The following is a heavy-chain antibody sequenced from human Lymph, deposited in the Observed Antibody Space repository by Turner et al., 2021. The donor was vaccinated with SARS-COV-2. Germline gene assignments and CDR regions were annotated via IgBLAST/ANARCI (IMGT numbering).Heavy chain of an antibody. CDR1: GFTFSSYA. J-gene: IGHJ4*02. CDR3: ATLFTIPYYSDSSGYYTDY. CDR2: ISYDGSNK. D-gene: IGHD3-22*01. Sequence: QVQLVESGGGVVQPGRSLRLSCAASGFTFSSYAMHWVRQDPGKGLEWVAVISYDGSNKYYADSVKGRFTISRDNSKNTLYLQVNSLRAEDTAVFYCATLFTIPYYSDSSGYYTDYWGQGTLVTVSS. V-gene: IGHV3-30*04.